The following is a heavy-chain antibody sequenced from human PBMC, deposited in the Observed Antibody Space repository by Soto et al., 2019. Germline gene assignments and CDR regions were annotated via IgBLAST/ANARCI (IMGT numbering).Heavy chain of an antibody. CDR3: TRDCSAATCYDNWYFDL. CDR2: IKSKTDGGTT. D-gene: IGHD2-2*01. Sequence: PGGSLRLSCAASGFTFSNAWMSWVRQAPGKGLEWVGRIKSKTDGGTTDYAAPVKGRFTISRDDSKNTLYLQMNSLKTEDTGVYDCTRDCSAATCYDNWYFDLWGRGTMVTVSS. J-gene: IGHJ2*01. V-gene: IGHV3-15*01. CDR1: GFTFSNAW.